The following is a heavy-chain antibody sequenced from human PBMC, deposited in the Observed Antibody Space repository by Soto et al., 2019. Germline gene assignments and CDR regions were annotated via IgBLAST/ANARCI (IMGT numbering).Heavy chain of an antibody. D-gene: IGHD3-10*01. CDR1: GCSFSSYY. V-gene: IGHV5-10-1*01. CDR3: AKRRCGTYSYPFDY. J-gene: IGHJ4*02. CDR2: IDTSASYT. Sequence: SPEITCQASGCSFSSYYLNWVRQMPGKGLAWMGRIDTSASYTYNPPSYKRHVSISADMSISSAYLKWMTVDASDSAMYYCAKRRCGTYSYPFDYWGQGTLVTVSS.